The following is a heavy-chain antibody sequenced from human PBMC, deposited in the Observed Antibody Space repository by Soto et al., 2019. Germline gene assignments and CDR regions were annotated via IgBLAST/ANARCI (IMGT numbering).Heavy chain of an antibody. CDR3: ARAGYGGVSPFDY. J-gene: IGHJ4*02. Sequence: QVKLVESGGGVVQPGRSLILSCAASGFTFRSHDMHWFRQAPVKGLEWVAVIWYAGSNKYYADSVKGRFTISRDNSKNTLPLQMNSLRAEDTAVYYCARAGYGGVSPFDYWGQGTLVTVSS. CDR2: IWYAGSNK. D-gene: IGHD2-8*02. CDR1: GFTFRSHD. V-gene: IGHV3-33*01.